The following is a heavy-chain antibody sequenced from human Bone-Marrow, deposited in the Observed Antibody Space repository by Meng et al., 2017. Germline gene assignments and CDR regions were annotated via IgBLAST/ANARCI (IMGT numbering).Heavy chain of an antibody. D-gene: IGHD2-15*01. V-gene: IGHV1-69*13. J-gene: IGHJ4*02. CDR2: IIPIFGTA. CDR3: ASPRYCSGGSCPLYFDY. Sequence: SVKVSCKASGGTFSSYAISWVRQAPGQGLEWMGGIIPIFGTANYAQKFQGRVTITADESTSTAYMELSSLRSEDTAVYYCASPRYCSGGSCPLYFDYWGQGTLVTVDS. CDR1: GGTFSSYA.